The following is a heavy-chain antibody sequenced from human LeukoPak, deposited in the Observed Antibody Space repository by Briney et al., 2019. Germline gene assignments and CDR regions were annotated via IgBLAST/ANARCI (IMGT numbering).Heavy chain of an antibody. D-gene: IGHD3-10*01. CDR3: ASGFGSGSYSRAAFDI. CDR1: GGSISSYY. J-gene: IGHJ3*02. Sequence: PSETLSLTCNVSGGSISSYYWSWIRQPPGKGLEWIGHFYHSGSINYSPPLNSRVTISIDTSKKQVSLNLKSVTAADTAVYYCASGFGSGSYSRAAFDIWGQGTMVTVSS. V-gene: IGHV4-59*01. CDR2: FYHSGSI.